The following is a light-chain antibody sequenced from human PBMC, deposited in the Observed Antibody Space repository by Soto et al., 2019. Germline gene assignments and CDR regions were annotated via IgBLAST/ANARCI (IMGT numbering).Light chain of an antibody. CDR2: DVS. CDR3: SSYAGSGSML. V-gene: IGLV2-14*03. Sequence: QSALTQPASLSGSPGQSITISCTGTSTDIGSYNYVSWYQQHPGKAPKLMIFDVSNRPSGISDRFSASKSGNTASLTISGLQPEDEADYYCSSYAGSGSMLFGGGTKVTVL. J-gene: IGLJ2*01. CDR1: STDIGSYNY.